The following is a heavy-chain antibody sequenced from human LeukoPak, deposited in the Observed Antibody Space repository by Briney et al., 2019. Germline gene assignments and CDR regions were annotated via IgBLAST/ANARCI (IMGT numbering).Heavy chain of an antibody. CDR2: IWYDGSNK. D-gene: IGHD5-18*01. Sequence: GGSLRLSCAASGFTFSSYGMHWVRQAPGKGLEWVAVIWYDGSNKYYADSVKGRFTISRDNSKNTLYLQMNSLRAEDTAAYYCAKDLAAMGHDWSQGTLVTVSS. V-gene: IGHV3-33*06. J-gene: IGHJ4*02. CDR3: AKDLAAMGHD. CDR1: GFTFSSYG.